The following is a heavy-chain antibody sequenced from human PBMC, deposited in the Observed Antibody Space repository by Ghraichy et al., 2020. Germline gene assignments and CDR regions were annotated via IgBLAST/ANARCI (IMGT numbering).Heavy chain of an antibody. Sequence: GALNISCAASGFTFISYDMNWVRQAPGKGLEWVSYISSSSSYIYYADSVEGRFTISRDNDKNSLFLQMNSLRAEDTAVYYCARDPGYCSGGRCFGDAFDIWGQGTMVTVSS. CDR2: ISSSSSYI. J-gene: IGHJ3*02. D-gene: IGHD2-15*01. V-gene: IGHV3-21*01. CDR1: GFTFISYD. CDR3: ARDPGYCSGGRCFGDAFDI.